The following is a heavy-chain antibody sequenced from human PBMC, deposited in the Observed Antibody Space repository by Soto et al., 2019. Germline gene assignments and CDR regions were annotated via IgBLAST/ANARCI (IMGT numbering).Heavy chain of an antibody. CDR1: GFTFSSYW. CDR3: ARAGSYRFDY. CDR2: INTDGSST. J-gene: IGHJ4*02. D-gene: IGHD3-10*01. Sequence: EVQLVESGGGLVQPGGSLRLSCTTSGFTFSSYWIHWVRQAPGKGLVWVSRINTDGSSTSYADSVKGRFTISRDNAKSTLYLQMNSLRAEDTAVYYCARAGSYRFDYWGQGTLVTVSS. V-gene: IGHV3-74*01.